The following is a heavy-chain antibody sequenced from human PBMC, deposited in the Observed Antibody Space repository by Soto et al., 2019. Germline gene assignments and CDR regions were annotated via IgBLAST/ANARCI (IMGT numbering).Heavy chain of an antibody. CDR2: IRSKANSYAT. CDR1: GFTFSGSA. D-gene: IGHD1-7*01. V-gene: IGHV3-73*01. Sequence: GGSLKLSCAASGFTFSGSAMHWVRQASGKGLEWVGRIRSKANSYATAYAASVEGRFTISRDDSKNTAYLQMNSLKTEDTSVYYCYWQLELRSNVDNLFDPWGEGTLVTVSS. J-gene: IGHJ5*02. CDR3: YWQLELRSNVDNLFDP.